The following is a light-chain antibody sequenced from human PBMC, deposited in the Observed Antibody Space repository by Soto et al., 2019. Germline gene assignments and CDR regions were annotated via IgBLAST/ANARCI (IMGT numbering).Light chain of an antibody. CDR1: SSDVGGYNF. V-gene: IGLV2-8*01. Sequence: QSVLTQPPSASGSPGQSVTISCTGTSSDVGGYNFVSWYQQHPDKAPKFMIYEVSKRPSGVPDRFSGSKSGNTASLTVSGLQAEDGADYYCSSYAGGIKWVFGGGTQLTVL. J-gene: IGLJ3*02. CDR2: EVS. CDR3: SSYAGGIKWV.